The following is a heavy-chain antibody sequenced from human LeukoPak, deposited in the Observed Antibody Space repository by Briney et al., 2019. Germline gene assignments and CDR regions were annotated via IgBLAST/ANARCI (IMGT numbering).Heavy chain of an antibody. D-gene: IGHD2-2*01. Sequence: GGSLRLSCAASGFTFSSYAMSWVGQAPGNGLEWVSAISASDVSTYYADSVKGRFTISRDNPKNTLYLQMNSLRAEDTAVYYCATDCRSTNCLGLFSSYYFDYWGQGTLVTVSS. CDR2: ISASDVST. J-gene: IGHJ4*02. V-gene: IGHV3-23*01. CDR3: ATDCRSTNCLGLFSSYYFDY. CDR1: GFTFSSYA.